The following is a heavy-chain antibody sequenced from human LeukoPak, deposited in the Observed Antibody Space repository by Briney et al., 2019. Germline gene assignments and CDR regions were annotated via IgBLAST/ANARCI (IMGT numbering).Heavy chain of an antibody. CDR2: ISSSSSAR. Sequence: GGSLRLSCAASGFTFSSHSMNWVRQAPGKGLEWVSYISSSSSARYYADSVKGRFTISRDNSKNTLYLQMNSLRAEDTAVYYCAKDVRGYCSSTSCYYYYGMDVWGQGTTVTVSS. J-gene: IGHJ6*02. D-gene: IGHD2-2*01. V-gene: IGHV3-48*01. CDR3: AKDVRGYCSSTSCYYYYGMDV. CDR1: GFTFSSHS.